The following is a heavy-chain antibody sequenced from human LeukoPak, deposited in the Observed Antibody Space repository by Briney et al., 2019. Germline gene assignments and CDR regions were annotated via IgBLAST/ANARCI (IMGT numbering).Heavy chain of an antibody. V-gene: IGHV3-30*03. CDR1: GFTFRTSP. CDR3: ASLKEWLLLGGFDY. D-gene: IGHD3-22*01. CDR2: ISYDERDV. Sequence: GGSLRLSCAASGFTFRTSPLYCVREAPGKGLEWVAAISYDERDVYYADSVKGRFAISRDNSKDILYLQMNGLRLEDTAIYYCASLKEWLLLGGFDYWGQGALVTVSS. J-gene: IGHJ4*02.